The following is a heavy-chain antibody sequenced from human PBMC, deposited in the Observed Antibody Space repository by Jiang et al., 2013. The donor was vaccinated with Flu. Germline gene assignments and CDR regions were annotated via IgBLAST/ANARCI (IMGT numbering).Heavy chain of an antibody. CDR3: ARVGWELLRGGYYFDY. J-gene: IGHJ4*02. D-gene: IGHD1-26*01. V-gene: IGHV4-59*01. CDR1: GGSISSYY. Sequence: PGLVKPSETLSLTCTVSGGSISSYYWSWIRQPPGKGLEWIGYIYYRGSTNYNPSPKSRATMSVDTSKNQFSLKLSSVTAADTAVYYCARVGWELLRGGYYFDYWGQGTLVTVSS. CDR2: IYYRGST.